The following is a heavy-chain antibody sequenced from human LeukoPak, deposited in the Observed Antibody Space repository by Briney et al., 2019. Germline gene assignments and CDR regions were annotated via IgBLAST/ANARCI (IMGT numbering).Heavy chain of an antibody. V-gene: IGHV1-18*01. CDR2: ISAYNGNT. J-gene: IGHJ4*02. Sequence: GASVKVSCKASGYTFTSYGISWVRQAPGQGLEWMGWISAYNGNTNYAQKLQGRVTMTTATSTSTAYMELRSLRSDDTAVYYYARDRVFVDTAMVSPIQYFDYWGQGTLVTVSS. CDR3: ARDRVFVDTAMVSPIQYFDY. D-gene: IGHD5-18*01. CDR1: GYTFTSYG.